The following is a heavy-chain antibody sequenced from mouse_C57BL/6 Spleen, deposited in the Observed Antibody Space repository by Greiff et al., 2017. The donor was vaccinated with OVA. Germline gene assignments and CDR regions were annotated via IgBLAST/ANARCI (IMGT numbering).Heavy chain of an antibody. Sequence: VQLQQPGAELVKPGASVKLSCKASGYTFTSYWMQWVKQRPGQGLEWIGEIDPSDSYTNYNQKFKGKATLTVDTSSSTAYMQLRSLTSEDAAVYYCARGRYFDVWGTGTTVTVSS. CDR3: ARGRYFDV. CDR1: GYTFTSYW. CDR2: IDPSDSYT. J-gene: IGHJ1*03. V-gene: IGHV1-50*01.